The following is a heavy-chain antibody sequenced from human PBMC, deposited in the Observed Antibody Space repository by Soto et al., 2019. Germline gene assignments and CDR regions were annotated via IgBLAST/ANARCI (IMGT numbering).Heavy chain of an antibody. V-gene: IGHV4-30-4*01. Sequence: SETLSLTCTVSGGSISRGDYYWTWVRQPPGKGLEWIGYIYYDGNSQHNPSLKSRVTMSIDTSKNQFSLNLSSVTAADTAVYYCARDRRYQLLPTLNYYYYYGMDVWGQGTTVTVSS. CDR2: IYYDGNS. CDR1: GGSISRGDYY. J-gene: IGHJ6*02. D-gene: IGHD2-2*01. CDR3: ARDRRYQLLPTLNYYYYYGMDV.